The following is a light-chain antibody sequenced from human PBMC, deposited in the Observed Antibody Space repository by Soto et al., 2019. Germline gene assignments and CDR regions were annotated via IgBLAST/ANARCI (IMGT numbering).Light chain of an antibody. CDR3: QQYNSYPIT. CDR1: QTISSW. J-gene: IGKJ5*01. Sequence: IQMTQSPSTLSGSVGDRVTITCRASQTISSWLAWYQQKPGKAPKLLIYKASTLKSGVPSRFSGSGSGTEFTLTISSLQPDDFATYYCQQYNSYPITFGQGKRLENK. V-gene: IGKV1-5*03. CDR2: KAS.